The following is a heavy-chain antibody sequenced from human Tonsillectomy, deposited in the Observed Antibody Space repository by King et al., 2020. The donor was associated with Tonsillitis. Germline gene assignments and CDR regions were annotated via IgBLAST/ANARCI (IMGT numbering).Heavy chain of an antibody. D-gene: IGHD3-22*01. Sequence: QLQESGPGLVKPSETLSLTCTVSGGSISSNNYYWGWIRQPPGKGLEWIGSIYHSGSTYYNPSLKSRVNISVDTSKNQFSLKLSSVTAADTAVYYCARNPYYDSSGYYTYYFDYWGQGTLVTVSS. CDR1: GGSISSNNYY. V-gene: IGHV4-39*01. J-gene: IGHJ4*02. CDR3: ARNPYYDSSGYYTYYFDY. CDR2: IYHSGST.